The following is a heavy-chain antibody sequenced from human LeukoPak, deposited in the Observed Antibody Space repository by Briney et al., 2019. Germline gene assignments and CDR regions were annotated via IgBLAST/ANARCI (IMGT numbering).Heavy chain of an antibody. Sequence: SETLSLTCTVSGGSISSYYWGWIRQPAGKGLEWVGRINTSGSTHYNPSLKSRVTMSVDTSKNQFSLKLSSVTAADTAVYYCARTYYYDSSGYYYSNNYYYYMDVWGKGTTVTVSS. J-gene: IGHJ6*03. V-gene: IGHV4-4*07. D-gene: IGHD3-22*01. CDR2: INTSGST. CDR1: GGSISSYY. CDR3: ARTYYYDSSGYYYSNNYYYYMDV.